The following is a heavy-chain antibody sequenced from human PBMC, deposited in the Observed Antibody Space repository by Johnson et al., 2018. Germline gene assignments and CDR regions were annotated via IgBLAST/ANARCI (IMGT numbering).Heavy chain of an antibody. CDR2: IYESGDT. D-gene: IGHD2/OR15-2a*01. J-gene: IGHJ3*02. V-gene: IGHV4-59*11. CDR3: ARESFSVRAGNDGFDM. CDR1: GVSLSLHQ. Sequence: QVQLQESGPGLVKPSETXSLICSVSGVSLSLHQWNWIRQAPGKGLEWIGVIYESGDTNYNPSLYSRVTVSLDASKNQFSLKLRSVTAADTAMYFCARESFSVRAGNDGFDMWGQGTKVIVSS.